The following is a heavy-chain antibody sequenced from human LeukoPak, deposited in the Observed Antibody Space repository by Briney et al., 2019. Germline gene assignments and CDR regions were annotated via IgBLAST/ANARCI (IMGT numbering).Heavy chain of an antibody. Sequence: GGSLEISCKASGYNFTSYWIGWVRPVPGKGLEGMGIIDPSDSEPRYTPSFQGQVTISVDKSLTTADLQWNSLKASDTAMYYCARQTAMGRSGDYWGQGTLVTVSS. CDR2: IDPSDSEP. J-gene: IGHJ4*02. CDR1: GYNFTSYW. CDR3: ARQTAMGRSGDY. D-gene: IGHD5-18*01. V-gene: IGHV5-51*01.